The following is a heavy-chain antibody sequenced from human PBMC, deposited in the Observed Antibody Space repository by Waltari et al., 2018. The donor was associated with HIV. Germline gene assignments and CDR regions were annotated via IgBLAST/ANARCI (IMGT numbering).Heavy chain of an antibody. J-gene: IGHJ4*02. D-gene: IGHD6-13*01. CDR1: GGSITRYY. Sequence: QIHLQDSGPGLVKTSETLSLTCTVSGGSITRYYSIWIHQPPGKGLEWIGDISYSGSTNYNPSLKSRVTISVDTSKNQFSMKLSSVTAADKAVYYCASHGGYSSPLGYWGQGTLVTVSS. CDR2: ISYSGST. V-gene: IGHV4-59*08. CDR3: ASHGGYSSPLGY.